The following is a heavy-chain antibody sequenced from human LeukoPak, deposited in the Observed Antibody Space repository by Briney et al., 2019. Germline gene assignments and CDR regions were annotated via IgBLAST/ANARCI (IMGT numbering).Heavy chain of an antibody. CDR2: IIPIFGTA. V-gene: IGHV1-69*13. CDR3: ARGGHGIVVAPSAFDI. D-gene: IGHD3-22*01. CDR1: GGTFSSCA. J-gene: IGHJ3*02. Sequence: SVKVSCKASGGTFSSCAISWVRQAPGQGLEWMGGIIPIFGTANYAQKFQGRVTITADESTSTAYMELSSLRSEDTAVYYCARGGHGIVVAPSAFDIWGQGTMVTVSS.